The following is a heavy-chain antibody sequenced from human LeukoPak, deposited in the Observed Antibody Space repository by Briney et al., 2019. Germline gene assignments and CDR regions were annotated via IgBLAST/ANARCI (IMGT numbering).Heavy chain of an antibody. J-gene: IGHJ6*03. CDR1: GGSFSGYY. V-gene: IGHV4-34*01. D-gene: IGHD2-2*01. CDR2: INHSGGT. CDR3: ARPAYYMDV. Sequence: SESLSLTCAVYGGSFSGYYWSWIHQPPGKGLEWIGEINHSGGTDYNPSLKSRVTISVDTSKNQFSLKLSSVTAADTAVYYCARPAYYMDVWGKGTTVTVSS.